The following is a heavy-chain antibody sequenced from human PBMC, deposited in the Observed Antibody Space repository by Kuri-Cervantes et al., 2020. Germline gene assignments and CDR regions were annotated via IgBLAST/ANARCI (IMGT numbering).Heavy chain of an antibody. CDR2: IYHSGST. CDR3: AREPSYGVQGFGYMDV. V-gene: IGHV4-38-2*02. J-gene: IGHJ6*03. D-gene: IGHD3-10*01. Sequence: SETLSLTCTVSGYSISSGYYWGWIRQPPGKGLEWIGSIYHSGSTYYNPSLKSRVTISVDTSKNQFSLKLSSVTAADTAVYYCAREPSYGVQGFGYMDVWGKGTTVTVSS. CDR1: GYSISSGYY.